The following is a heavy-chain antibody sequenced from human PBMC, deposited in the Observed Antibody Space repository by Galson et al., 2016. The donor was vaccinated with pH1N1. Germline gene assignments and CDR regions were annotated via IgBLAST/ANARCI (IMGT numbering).Heavy chain of an antibody. CDR3: ARDAGSYYGYFDY. CDR2: IDPSGVTT. CDR1: GYTFSSFY. Sequence: SVKVSCKASGYTFSSFYMHWVRQAPGQGHEWMGIIDPSGVTTIYAQTFQGRVTLTRDTSTRTVYMELTSLRSEDTAVYYCARDAGSYYGYFDYWGQGTLVTVSS. J-gene: IGHJ4*02. D-gene: IGHD3-10*01. V-gene: IGHV1-46*01.